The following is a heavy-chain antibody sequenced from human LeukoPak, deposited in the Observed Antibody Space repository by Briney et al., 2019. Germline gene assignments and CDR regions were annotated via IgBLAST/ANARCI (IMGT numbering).Heavy chain of an antibody. CDR3: AKDYYGSLEY. J-gene: IGHJ4*02. CDR1: GFTFSVSW. Sequence: GGSLRLSCAASGFTFSVSWMHWVHQAPGKGLVWVSVIKSDGSGTTYADSVKGRFTISRDNAKNTVYLQMNSLRDEDTAVYYCAKDYYGSLEYWGQGTLVTVSS. CDR2: IKSDGSGT. V-gene: IGHV3-74*03. D-gene: IGHD3-10*01.